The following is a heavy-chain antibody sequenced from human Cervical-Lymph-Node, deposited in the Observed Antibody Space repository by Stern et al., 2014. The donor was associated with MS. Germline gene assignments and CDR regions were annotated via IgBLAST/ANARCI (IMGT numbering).Heavy chain of an antibody. V-gene: IGHV1-69*09. D-gene: IGHD2-15*01. Sequence: VQLEESGPEVKKPGSSVNVSCKASGGTFSSSYAVSWVRQAPGQGLEWMGRIIPMIGLANYAQKFQTRFTITADKSSSTVYMKLSSLTSEDTALYYCARGIGTNRPAATLHNLFDPWGQGTLVTVSP. CDR3: ARGIGTNRPAATLHNLFDP. CDR1: GGTFSSSYA. CDR2: IIPMIGLA. J-gene: IGHJ5*02.